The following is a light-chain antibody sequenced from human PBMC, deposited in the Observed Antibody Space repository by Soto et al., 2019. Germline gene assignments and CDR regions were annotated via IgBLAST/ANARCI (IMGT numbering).Light chain of an antibody. V-gene: IGKV3-11*01. CDR2: DAS. J-gene: IGKJ4*01. CDR3: QDRSDWSKT. CDR1: QSVLTY. Sequence: EIVLTQSPATLSLSPGERATLSCRASQSVLTYLAWYQQQPGQAPRLLIYDASNRATGIPARFSGSGSGTDFTLTIGRRESEDFAVYYCQDRSDWSKTFGGGTKVEIK.